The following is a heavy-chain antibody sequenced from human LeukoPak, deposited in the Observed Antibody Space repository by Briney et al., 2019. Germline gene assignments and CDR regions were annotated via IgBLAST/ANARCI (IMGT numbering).Heavy chain of an antibody. CDR1: GFTFRDYW. V-gene: IGHV3-7*01. CDR3: AQGHYHMDV. CDR2: IEPDGSEK. J-gene: IGHJ6*02. Sequence: PGGSLRLSCAASGFTFRDYWMTWVRQAAGKGLEWVASIEPDGSEKYYADSVKGRFTLSGDNVENSLYLQMNTLRVDDTAVYYCAQGHYHMDVGGHGTTVIVSS.